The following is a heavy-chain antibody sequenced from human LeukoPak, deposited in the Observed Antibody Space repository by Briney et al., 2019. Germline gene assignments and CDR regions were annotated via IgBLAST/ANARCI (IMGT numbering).Heavy chain of an antibody. Sequence: GASLKVSCKASGYTFTSYYMHWVRQAPGQGLEWMGIINPSGGSTSYAQKFQGRVTMTRDMSTSTVYMELSSLRSEDTAVYYCARDRDWNYYFDYWGQGTLVTVSS. J-gene: IGHJ4*02. D-gene: IGHD1-1*01. CDR3: ARDRDWNYYFDY. V-gene: IGHV1-46*01. CDR2: INPSGGST. CDR1: GYTFTSYY.